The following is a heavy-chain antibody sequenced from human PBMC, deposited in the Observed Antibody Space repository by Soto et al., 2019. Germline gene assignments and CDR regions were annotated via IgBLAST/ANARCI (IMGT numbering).Heavy chain of an antibody. D-gene: IGHD3-3*01. Sequence: ASVKVSCKASGYTFTSYGISWVRQAPGQGLEWMGWISAYNGNTNYAQKLQGRVTMTTDTSTSTAYMELRSLRSDDTAVYYCARGRGLRFLEWLYHFDYCGQGPLVTVSS. CDR1: GYTFTSYG. CDR2: ISAYNGNT. V-gene: IGHV1-18*04. J-gene: IGHJ4*02. CDR3: ARGRGLRFLEWLYHFDY.